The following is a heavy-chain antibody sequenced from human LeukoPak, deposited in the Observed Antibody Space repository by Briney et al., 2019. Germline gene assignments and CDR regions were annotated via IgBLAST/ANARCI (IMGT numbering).Heavy chain of an antibody. CDR3: ARPRTRKPDAFDI. Sequence: SETLSLTCAVYGGSFRGYYWSWIRQPPGKGLEWIGEINHSGSTNYNPSLKSRVTISVDTSKNQFSLKLSSVTTADTAVYYCARPRTRKPDAFDIWGQGTMVTVSS. CDR2: INHSGST. J-gene: IGHJ3*02. V-gene: IGHV4-34*01. CDR1: GGSFRGYY. D-gene: IGHD1-7*01.